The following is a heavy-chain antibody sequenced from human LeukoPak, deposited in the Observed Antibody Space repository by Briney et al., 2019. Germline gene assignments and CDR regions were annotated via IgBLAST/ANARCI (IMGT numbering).Heavy chain of an antibody. CDR3: ARRLRFYYYYMDV. J-gene: IGHJ6*03. CDR1: GGSFSAYY. V-gene: IGHV4-34*01. D-gene: IGHD3-16*01. CDR2: INHSGST. Sequence: PSETLSLTCAVYGGSFSAYYWSWIRQPPGKGLEWIGEINHSGSTSYNPSLKSRVTISVDTSKNQFSLKLSSVTAADTAVYYCARRLRFYYYYMDVWGKGTTVTISS.